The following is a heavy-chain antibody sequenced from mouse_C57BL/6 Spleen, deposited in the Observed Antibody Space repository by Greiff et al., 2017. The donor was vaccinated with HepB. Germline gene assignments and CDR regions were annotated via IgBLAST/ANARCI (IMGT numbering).Heavy chain of an antibody. CDR3: ARGYGYDGWYFDV. CDR1: GFSLTSYA. V-gene: IGHV2-9-1*01. J-gene: IGHJ1*03. D-gene: IGHD2-2*01. CDR2: IWTGGGT. Sequence: VKVVESGPGLVAPSQSLSITCTVSGFSLTSYAISWVRQPPGKGLEWLGVIWTGGGTNYNSALKSRLSISKDNSKGQVFLKMNSLQTDDTARYYCARGYGYDGWYFDVWGTGTTVTVSS.